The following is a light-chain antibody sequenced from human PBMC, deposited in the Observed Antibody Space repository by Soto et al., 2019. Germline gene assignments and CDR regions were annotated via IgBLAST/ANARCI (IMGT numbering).Light chain of an antibody. V-gene: IGKV1-39*01. J-gene: IGKJ1*01. CDR1: QSISTY. Sequence: DIQMTQSPSSLSASVGDRVTITRRASQSISTYLIWYQQKPGKAPKLLIYATSSLQSGVPSRFSGSGSGTDFTLTISSLQPEDFATYYCQQSYSTPPGTFGQGTKVEIK. CDR3: QQSYSTPPGT. CDR2: ATS.